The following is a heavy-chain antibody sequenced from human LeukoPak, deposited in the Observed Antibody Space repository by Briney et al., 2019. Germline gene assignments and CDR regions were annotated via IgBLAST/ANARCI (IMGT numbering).Heavy chain of an antibody. CDR3: ARVATVTVGYYYYYYYMDV. CDR2: IKQDGSEN. J-gene: IGHJ6*03. CDR1: RFTFSAYW. Sequence: GGSLRLSCVASRFTFSAYWMSWVRQAPGKGLEGVANIKQDGSENYYVDSVKGRFTISRDNAKSSLYLQMNGLRVEDTAVYFCARVATVTVGYYYYYYYMDVWGKGTTVTVSS. V-gene: IGHV3-7*01. D-gene: IGHD1-20*01.